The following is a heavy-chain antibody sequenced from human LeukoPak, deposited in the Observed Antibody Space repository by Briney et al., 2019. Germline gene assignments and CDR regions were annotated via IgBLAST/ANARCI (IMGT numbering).Heavy chain of an antibody. CDR3: ARDEIVGATMADFDY. J-gene: IGHJ4*02. Sequence: PGGSLRLSCAASGFNFSSYSMNWVRQAPGKGLEWVSYISSSSSTIYYADSVKGRFTISRDNAKNSLYLQMNSLRAEDTAVYYCARDEIVGATMADFDYWGQGTLVTVSS. V-gene: IGHV3-48*01. CDR1: GFNFSSYS. CDR2: ISSSSSTI. D-gene: IGHD1-26*01.